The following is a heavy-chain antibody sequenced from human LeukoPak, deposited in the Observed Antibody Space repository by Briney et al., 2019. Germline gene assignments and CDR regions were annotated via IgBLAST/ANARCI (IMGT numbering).Heavy chain of an antibody. CDR3: ARTAARRFDY. CDR2: INPTGGST. V-gene: IGHV1-46*01. CDR1: GYTFPSYF. D-gene: IGHD6-6*01. Sequence: ASVKVSCKASGYTFPSYFMHWVRQAPGQGLGWMGIINPTGGSTTYAQKFQGRVTMTRDTSTSTVYMELSSLRSDDTAVYYCARTAARRFDYWGQGTLVTVSS. J-gene: IGHJ4*02.